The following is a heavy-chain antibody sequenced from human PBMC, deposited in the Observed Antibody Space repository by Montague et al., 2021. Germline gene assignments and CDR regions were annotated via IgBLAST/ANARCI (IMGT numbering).Heavy chain of an antibody. CDR3: ARQGFYESGGFFI. CDR2: VFYSGAT. D-gene: IGHD3-22*01. V-gene: IGHV4-59*01. J-gene: IGHJ4*02. Sequence: SETRSLTCSVSGDSINGWYWSWIRQPPGKGLEWIGSVFYSGATSYNPSLKSRVTMSADTSKNQVSLKVNSVTAADTAVYYCARQGFYESGGFFIWGLGTLVTVSS. CDR1: GDSINGWY.